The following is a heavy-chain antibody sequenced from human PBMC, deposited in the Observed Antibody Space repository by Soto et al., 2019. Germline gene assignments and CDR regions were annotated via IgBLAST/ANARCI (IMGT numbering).Heavy chain of an antibody. J-gene: IGHJ6*03. Sequence: QVQLVQSGAEVKKPGASVKVSCKPSGDSFSAYYLHWVRQAPGQGLEWLGWINPNGGATKYAQKFRGRVAMTRDTSIRTAYLELTSLRSDDTAIYYCARESGGATATLDYYYFYMDVWGKGTTVTVSS. D-gene: IGHD5-12*01. CDR1: GDSFSAYY. V-gene: IGHV1-2*02. CDR3: ARESGGATATLDYYYFYMDV. CDR2: INPNGGAT.